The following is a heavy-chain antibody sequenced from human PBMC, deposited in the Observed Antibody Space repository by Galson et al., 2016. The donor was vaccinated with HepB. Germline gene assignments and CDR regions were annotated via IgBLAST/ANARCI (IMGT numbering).Heavy chain of an antibody. CDR2: IYWNDDK. CDR1: GFSLSTSGVG. Sequence: PALVKPTQTLTLTCTFSGFSLSTSGVGVGWIRQPPGKALEWLALIYWNDDKRYSPSLKSRLIITKDTSKNQVVLTMTNMDPVDTATYYCAHRFNGLGELPKTVFDCWGQGTRVTVSP. CDR3: AHRFNGLGELPKTVFDC. J-gene: IGHJ4*02. V-gene: IGHV2-5*01. D-gene: IGHD3-16*01.